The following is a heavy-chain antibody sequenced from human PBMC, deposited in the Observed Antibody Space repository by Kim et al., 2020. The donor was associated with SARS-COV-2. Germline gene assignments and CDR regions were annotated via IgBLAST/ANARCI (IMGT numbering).Heavy chain of an antibody. CDR1: GGTFSSYA. CDR2: IIPIFGTA. CDR3: ARDFLGSYYQFDY. D-gene: IGHD1-26*01. Sequence: SVKVSCKASGGTFSSYAISWVRQAPGQGLEWMGGIIPIFGTANYAQKFQGRVTITADESTSTAYMELSSLRSEDTAVYYCARDFLGSYYQFDYWGQGTLVTVSS. J-gene: IGHJ4*02. V-gene: IGHV1-69*13.